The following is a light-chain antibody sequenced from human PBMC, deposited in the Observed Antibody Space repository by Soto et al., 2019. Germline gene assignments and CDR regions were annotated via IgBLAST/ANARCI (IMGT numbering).Light chain of an antibody. Sequence: EIVLTQSPGPLSLSPGEGATLSCRASQSVSSGYLAWYQQKPGQAPRLLIYGASRRATGIPDRFSGSGSGTDFTLSISRLEPEDFAVYWCQHYGNSPTFGQRTKVDI. CDR2: GAS. V-gene: IGKV3-20*01. CDR1: QSVSSGY. CDR3: QHYGNSPT. J-gene: IGKJ1*01.